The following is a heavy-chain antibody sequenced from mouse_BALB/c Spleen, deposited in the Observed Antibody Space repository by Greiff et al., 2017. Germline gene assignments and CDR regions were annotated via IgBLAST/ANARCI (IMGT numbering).Heavy chain of an antibody. CDR3: AIDKRTGLYSGYAMDY. CDR2: IRNKANGYTT. J-gene: IGHJ4*01. D-gene: IGHD1-1*01. V-gene: IGHV7-3*02. Sequence: EVQGVESGGGLVQPGGSLRISCATSGFTFTDYDMSWVRQPPGKALEWLGFIRNKANGYTTEYSASVKGRFTISRDNSQSILYLQMNTLRAEDSATYYCAIDKRTGLYSGYAMDYWGQGTSVTVSS. CDR1: GFTFTDYD.